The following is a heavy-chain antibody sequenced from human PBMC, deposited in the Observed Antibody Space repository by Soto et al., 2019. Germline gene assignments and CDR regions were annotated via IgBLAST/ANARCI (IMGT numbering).Heavy chain of an antibody. Sequence: GASVEVSCRASGYTFTSYYMHWVRQAPGQGLEWMGMINPSGGSTSYAQKFQGRVTMTRHRSTSTVYMDLSSLRSEETAVYYCARDRLGSDGFDIWGQGTMVTVSS. CDR3: ARDRLGSDGFDI. V-gene: IGHV1-46*01. D-gene: IGHD3-10*01. CDR1: GYTFTSYY. CDR2: INPSGGST. J-gene: IGHJ3*02.